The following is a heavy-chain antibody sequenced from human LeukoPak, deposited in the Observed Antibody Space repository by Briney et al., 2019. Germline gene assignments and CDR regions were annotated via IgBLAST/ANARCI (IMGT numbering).Heavy chain of an antibody. CDR1: GGSISSSNW. CDR2: IYHSGST. J-gene: IGHJ5*02. D-gene: IGHD3-3*01. V-gene: IGHV4-4*02. CDR3: ARSIRFLEWLAP. Sequence: PSETLSLTCAVSGGSISSSNWWSWVRPPPGKGLEWIGEIYHSGSTNYNPSLKSRVTISVDTSKNQFSLKLSSVTAADTAVYYCARSIRFLEWLAPWGQGTLVTVSS.